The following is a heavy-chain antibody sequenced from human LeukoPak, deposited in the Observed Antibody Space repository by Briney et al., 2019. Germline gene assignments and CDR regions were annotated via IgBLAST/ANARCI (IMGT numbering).Heavy chain of an antibody. J-gene: IGHJ6*04. D-gene: IGHD3-10*01. CDR3: ARGWFGELFTHYYGMDV. CDR1: GFTSSSYS. CDR2: ISSSSSYI. V-gene: IGHV3-21*01. Sequence: PGGSLRLSCAASGFTSSSYSMNWVRQAPGKGLEWVSSISSSSSYIYYADSVKGRFTISGDNAKNSLYLQMNSLRAEDTAVYYCARGWFGELFTHYYGMDVWGKGTTVTVSS.